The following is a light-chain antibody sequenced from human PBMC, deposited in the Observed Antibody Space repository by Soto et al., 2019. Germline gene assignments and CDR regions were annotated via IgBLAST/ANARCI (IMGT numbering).Light chain of an antibody. CDR1: QAIRNN. V-gene: IGKV1-17*01. CDR2: DAS. CDR3: LQHDTYPRT. Sequence: DIQMTQSPSSLFASVGDRVSITCRASQAIRNNLGWYQQKPGKAPKRLIFDASSLQSGVPSRFSGSGSGTEFTLTISSLQPEDFATYYCLQHDTYPRTFGQGTKVEIK. J-gene: IGKJ1*01.